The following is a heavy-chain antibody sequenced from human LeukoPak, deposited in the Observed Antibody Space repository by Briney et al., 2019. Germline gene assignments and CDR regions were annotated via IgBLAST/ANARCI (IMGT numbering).Heavy chain of an antibody. CDR1: GGTFSRYA. J-gene: IGHJ4*02. CDR2: IIPMFGIA. Sequence: SVKVSRKASGGTFSRYAISWVRQAPGQGLEWMGGIIPMFGIANYAQKFQGRVTITADESTSTAYMELSSLRSEDTAVYYCARDRPYTGGWRGFDYWGQGTLVTVSS. D-gene: IGHD6-19*01. V-gene: IGHV1-69*13. CDR3: ARDRPYTGGWRGFDY.